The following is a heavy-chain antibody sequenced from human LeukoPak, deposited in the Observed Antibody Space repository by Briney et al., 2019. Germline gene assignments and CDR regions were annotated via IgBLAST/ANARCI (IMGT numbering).Heavy chain of an antibody. CDR3: AKGGIHTPQMGYYYYMDV. V-gene: IGHV3-7*03. J-gene: IGHJ6*03. D-gene: IGHD5-18*01. Sequence: GGSLRLSCEGSGFSFSSYWMTWVRQPPGKGPEWVANIRQDESERYSADSVKGRFTISRDNSKNSLYLQMNSLRTEDTALYYCAKGGIHTPQMGYYYYMDVWGKGTTVTVSS. CDR1: GFSFSSYW. CDR2: IRQDESER.